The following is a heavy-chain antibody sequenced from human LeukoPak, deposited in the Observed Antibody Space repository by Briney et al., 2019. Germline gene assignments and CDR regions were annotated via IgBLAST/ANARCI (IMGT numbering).Heavy chain of an antibody. Sequence: GGSLRPSCAASGFTFSSYSMNWVRQAPGKGLEWVSSISSSSSYIYYADSVKGRFTISRDNSKNTLYLQMNSLSAEDTAVDYCAKSRGYYYEKSGPADYWGQGTLVSVS. CDR3: AKSRGYYYEKSGPADY. CDR2: ISSSSSYI. CDR1: GFTFSSYS. J-gene: IGHJ4*02. V-gene: IGHV3-21*01. D-gene: IGHD3-22*01.